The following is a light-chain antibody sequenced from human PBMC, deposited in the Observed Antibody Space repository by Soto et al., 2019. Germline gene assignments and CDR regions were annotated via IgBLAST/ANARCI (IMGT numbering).Light chain of an antibody. CDR1: SSNIGSNN. V-gene: IGLV1-44*01. CDR3: ASWDDSLNGLV. CDR2: SNN. Sequence: QSVLTQPRSASATPGQRVTISCSGSSSNIGSNNVEWYQHLPGTAPKLLIYSNNQGPSGVPDRFSGSKSGTSASLAISGLQSEDEADYYCASWDDSLNGLVIGGGTKLTVL. J-gene: IGLJ3*02.